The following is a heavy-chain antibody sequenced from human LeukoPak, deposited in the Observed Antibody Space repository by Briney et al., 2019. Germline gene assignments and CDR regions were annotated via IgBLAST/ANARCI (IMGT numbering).Heavy chain of an antibody. D-gene: IGHD3-10*01. CDR2: ISADDGNT. V-gene: IGHV1-18*01. Sequence: ASVRLSCTASGYTFTSYGISWVRQAPGQGLEWMGCISADDGNTNYAHTLQGRVTMTTDTSTSTAYMELRSLRSDDTAVYYCARDPKRRAMVRGVISSVPFDYWGQGTLVTVSS. J-gene: IGHJ4*02. CDR3: ARDPKRRAMVRGVISSVPFDY. CDR1: GYTFTSYG.